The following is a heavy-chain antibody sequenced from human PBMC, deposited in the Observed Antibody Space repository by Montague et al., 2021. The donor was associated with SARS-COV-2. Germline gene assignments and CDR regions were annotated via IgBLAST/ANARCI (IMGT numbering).Heavy chain of an antibody. V-gene: IGHV6-1*01. CDR2: TYYRSKWYN. Sequence: CAISGDSVSSNSATWNWIRQSPSRGLEWLGRTYYRSKWYNDYAESVKSRITINPDTSKHQFSLQLNSVAPEDTAVYYCARIPVGSKYSFDFWGQGTMVTVSS. D-gene: IGHD2-2*01. J-gene: IGHJ4*01. CDR3: ARIPVGSKYSFDF. CDR1: GDSVSSNSAT.